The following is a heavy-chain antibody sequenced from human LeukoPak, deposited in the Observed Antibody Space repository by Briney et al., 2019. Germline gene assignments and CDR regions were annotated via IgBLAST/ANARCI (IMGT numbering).Heavy chain of an antibody. Sequence: SETLSLTCTVSGGSISSYYWGWIRQPPGKGLEWIGSIYHSGSTYYNPSLKSRVTISVDTSKNQFSLKLSSVTAADTAVYYCARCGQQLAHYYYYMDVWGKGTTVTISS. CDR2: IYHSGST. CDR3: ARCGQQLAHYYYYMDV. CDR1: GGSISSYY. J-gene: IGHJ6*03. V-gene: IGHV4-38-2*02. D-gene: IGHD6-13*01.